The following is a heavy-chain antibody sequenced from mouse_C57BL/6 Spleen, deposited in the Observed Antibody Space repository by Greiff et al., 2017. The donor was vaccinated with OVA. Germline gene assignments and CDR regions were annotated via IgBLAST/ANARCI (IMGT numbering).Heavy chain of an antibody. CDR3: ARHGTAQADFAMDY. D-gene: IGHD3-1*01. CDR1: GFTFSSYG. CDR2: ISSGGSYT. J-gene: IGHJ4*01. Sequence: EVKLVESGGDLVKPGGSLKLSCAASGFTFSSYGMSWVRQTPDKRLEWVATISSGGSYTYYPDSVKGRFTISRDNAKNTLYLQMSSLKSEDTAMYYCARHGTAQADFAMDYWGQGTSVTVSS. V-gene: IGHV5-6*01.